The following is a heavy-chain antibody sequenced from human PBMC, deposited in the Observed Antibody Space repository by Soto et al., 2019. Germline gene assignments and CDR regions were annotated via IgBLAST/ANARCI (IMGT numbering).Heavy chain of an antibody. CDR2: IKHSGST. CDR1: GGSFSGYY. Sequence: ASETLSLTCAVYGGSFSGYYWSWIRQPPGKGLEWIGEIKHSGSTNYNPSLKSRVTISVDTSKKQFSLKLNSVTAADTAVYYCARGRGEENTFYYSFGMDVWGQGTTVTVSS. V-gene: IGHV4-34*01. D-gene: IGHD3-16*01. J-gene: IGHJ6*02. CDR3: ARGRGEENTFYYSFGMDV.